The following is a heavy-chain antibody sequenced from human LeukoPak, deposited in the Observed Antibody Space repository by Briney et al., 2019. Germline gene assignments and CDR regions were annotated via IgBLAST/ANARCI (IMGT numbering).Heavy chain of an antibody. D-gene: IGHD3-22*01. J-gene: IGHJ3*02. Sequence: GGTLRLSCAASGFTFSSYGMSWVRQAPGKGLEWVSAISGSGGSTYYADSVKGRFTISRDNSKNTLYLQMNSLRAEDTAVYYCARDHHRRLYDSQARDTFDIWGQGTMVTVSS. CDR3: ARDHHRRLYDSQARDTFDI. V-gene: IGHV3-23*01. CDR1: GFTFSSYG. CDR2: ISGSGGST.